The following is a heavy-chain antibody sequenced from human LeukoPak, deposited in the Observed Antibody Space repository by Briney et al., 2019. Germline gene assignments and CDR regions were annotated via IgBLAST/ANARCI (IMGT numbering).Heavy chain of an antibody. V-gene: IGHV3-30*04. Sequence: PGRSLRLSCAASGFTFSSYAMHWVRQAPGKGLEWVAVISYDGSNKYYADSVKGRFTISRDNSKNTLYLQMNSLRAEDTAVYYCARGERFGYFDYWGQGTLVTVSS. J-gene: IGHJ4*02. D-gene: IGHD3-10*01. CDR2: ISYDGSNK. CDR3: ARGERFGYFDY. CDR1: GFTFSSYA.